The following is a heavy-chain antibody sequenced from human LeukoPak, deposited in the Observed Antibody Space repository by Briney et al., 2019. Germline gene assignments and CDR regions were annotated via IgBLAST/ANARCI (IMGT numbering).Heavy chain of an antibody. V-gene: IGHV1-46*01. CDR1: GYTFTNYY. Sequence: GASVKVSCTTSGYTFTNYYIDWVRQAPGQGLEWVGMINPSSGTTRYAQRFQGRVTMTRDTSTTTVYMELSSLRSEDTAVYYCARDKALLKGLILYNFDYWGQGTLVTVSS. D-gene: IGHD6-19*01. CDR2: INPSSGTT. J-gene: IGHJ4*02. CDR3: ARDKALLKGLILYNFDY.